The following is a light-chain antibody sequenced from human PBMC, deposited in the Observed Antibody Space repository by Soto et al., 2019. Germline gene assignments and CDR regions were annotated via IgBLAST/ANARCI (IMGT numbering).Light chain of an antibody. CDR2: EVS. Sequence: QSALTQPASVSGSPGQSITISCTGTSSDVGGYNYVSWYQQHPGKAPKLMIYEVSNRPSGVSNRFSGSKSGNTASLTISGLQAEAEADYYCSSYTSSSRYVFGTGTKVTVL. V-gene: IGLV2-14*01. CDR1: SSDVGGYNY. J-gene: IGLJ1*01. CDR3: SSYTSSSRYV.